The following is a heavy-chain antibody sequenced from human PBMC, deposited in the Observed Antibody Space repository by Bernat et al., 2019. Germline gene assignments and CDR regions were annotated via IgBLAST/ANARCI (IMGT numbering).Heavy chain of an antibody. CDR3: ASLYCSSTSCFDY. Sequence: EVQLVESGGGLVQPGGSLRLSCAAYGFTFRSFWMHWVRQAPGKGLVCVANINSDGSRKVHADSVRGRFTISRDNAKNTLYLQMNSLSAEDTAVYYCASLYCSSTSCFDYWGQGTLVTVSS. J-gene: IGHJ4*02. CDR2: INSDGSRK. V-gene: IGHV3-74*01. D-gene: IGHD2-2*01. CDR1: GFTFRSFW.